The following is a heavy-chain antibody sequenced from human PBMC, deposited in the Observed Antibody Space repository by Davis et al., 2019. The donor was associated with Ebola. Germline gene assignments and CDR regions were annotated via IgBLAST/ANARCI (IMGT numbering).Heavy chain of an antibody. CDR3: ARDAGGSGYYGSWFDP. V-gene: IGHV1-69*13. J-gene: IGHJ5*02. D-gene: IGHD3-3*01. CDR2: IVTMFGRA. CDR1: GGTFNTYV. Sequence: AASVKVSCKASGGTFNTYVFNWVRQAPGQGLEWMGGIVTMFGRANYAQKFQGRLTITADESTTTAYMELRSLGSEATAVYYCARDAGGSGYYGSWFDPWGQGTLVTVSS.